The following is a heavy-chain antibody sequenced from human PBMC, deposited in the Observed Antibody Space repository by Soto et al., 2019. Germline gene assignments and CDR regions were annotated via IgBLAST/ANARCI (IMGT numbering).Heavy chain of an antibody. CDR3: AKGSFGFDY. J-gene: IGHJ4*02. CDR1: GVTFTSYA. D-gene: IGHD3-10*01. V-gene: IGHV3-23*01. CDR2: ISKSGDST. Sequence: PGGSLRLSCAASGVTFTSYAMTWVRQVPGEGLQWVSSISKSGDSTYYADSVKGRFTTSRDNSKNTLYLQMNSLRAEDTAIYYCAKGSFGFDYCGRRTLVTVSS.